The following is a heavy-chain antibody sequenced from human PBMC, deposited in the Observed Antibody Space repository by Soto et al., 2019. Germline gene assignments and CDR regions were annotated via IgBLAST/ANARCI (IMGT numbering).Heavy chain of an antibody. Sequence: QVQLQESGPGLVKPSETLSLTCTVSGGSISSYYWIWIRQPPGKGLEWIGYIYYSGSTNYNPSIKSRVTISVDTSKNPLTLKLSSVTAADTAVYYCARRWGAAVDYWGQRTLVTVSS. J-gene: IGHJ4*01. D-gene: IGHD1-26*01. CDR3: ARRWGAAVDY. CDR1: GGSISSYY. V-gene: IGHV4-59*08. CDR2: IYYSGST.